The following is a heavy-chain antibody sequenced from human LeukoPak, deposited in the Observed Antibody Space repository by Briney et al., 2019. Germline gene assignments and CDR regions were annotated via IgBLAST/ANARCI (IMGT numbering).Heavy chain of an antibody. V-gene: IGHV3-23*01. Sequence: GGSLRLSCAASGFTFSSFAMTWVRQAPGKGLEWVSTVSGSAGRTDYADSVKGRFTISRDNSKNTLYLQMNSLRAEDTAVYYCAREVVELRAFDYWGQGTLVTVSS. CDR1: GFTFSSFA. D-gene: IGHD1-7*01. CDR2: VSGSAGRT. J-gene: IGHJ4*02. CDR3: AREVVELRAFDY.